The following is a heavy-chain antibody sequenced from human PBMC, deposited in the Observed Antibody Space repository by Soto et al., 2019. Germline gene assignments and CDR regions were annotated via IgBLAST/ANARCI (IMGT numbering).Heavy chain of an antibody. CDR1: GFTFSSYG. CDR2: ISYDGSNK. Sequence: GESLRLSCAASGFTFSSYGMHWVRQAPGKGLEWVAVISYDGSNKYYADSVKGRFTISRDNSKNTLYLQMNSLRAEDTAVYYCAKDPAAHDFWSGYFDYWGQGTLVTVSS. V-gene: IGHV3-30*18. J-gene: IGHJ4*02. D-gene: IGHD3-3*01. CDR3: AKDPAAHDFWSGYFDY.